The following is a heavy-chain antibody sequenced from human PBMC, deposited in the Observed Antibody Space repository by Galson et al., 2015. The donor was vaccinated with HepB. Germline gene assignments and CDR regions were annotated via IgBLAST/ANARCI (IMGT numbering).Heavy chain of an antibody. V-gene: IGHV2-70*11. CDR2: IDWDDDK. D-gene: IGHD6-19*01. CDR3: ARTLYSSGWYAGDDY. Sequence: PALVKPTQTLTLTCTFSGFSLSTSGMCVSWIRQPPGKALEWLARIDWDDDKYYSTSLKTRLTISKDTSKNQVVLTMTNMDPVDTATYYCARTLYSSGWYAGDDYWGQGTLVTVSS. CDR1: GFSLSTSGMC. J-gene: IGHJ4*02.